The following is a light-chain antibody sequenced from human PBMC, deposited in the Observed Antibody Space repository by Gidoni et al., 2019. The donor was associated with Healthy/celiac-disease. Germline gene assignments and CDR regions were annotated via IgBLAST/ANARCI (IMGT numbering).Light chain of an antibody. J-gene: IGKJ4*02. CDR3: QQGYSTPRT. CDR2: AAS. CDR1: QSISSY. V-gene: IGKV1-39*01. Sequence: ILLIPSPSSLSASVGDRVTITCRASQSISSYLNWYQQKPGKAPKLLIYAASSLQSGVPSRFSGSGSGTDFTLTISSLQPEDFATYYCQQGYSTPRTFGGGTKVEIK.